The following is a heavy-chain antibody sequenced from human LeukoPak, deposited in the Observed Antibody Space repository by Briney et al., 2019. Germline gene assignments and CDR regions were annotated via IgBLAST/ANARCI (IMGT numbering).Heavy chain of an antibody. D-gene: IGHD3-9*01. CDR3: ARGDDILTGYPDYFDY. V-gene: IGHV3-30*04. CDR1: GFTFSSYA. CDR2: ISYDGSNK. Sequence: PGGSLRLSCAASGFTFSSYAMHWVRQAPGKGLEWVAVISYDGSNKYYADSVKGRFTISRDNSKNTLYLQMNSLRAEDTAVYYCARGDDILTGYPDYFDYWGQGTLVTVSS. J-gene: IGHJ4*02.